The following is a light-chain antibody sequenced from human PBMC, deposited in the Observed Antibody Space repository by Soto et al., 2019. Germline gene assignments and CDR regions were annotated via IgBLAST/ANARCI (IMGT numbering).Light chain of an antibody. CDR3: SSYTSSSTYV. CDR1: NSDVGGYNY. Sequence: QSVLAQPASVSGSPGQTITISCAGTNSDVGGYNYVSWYQQHTGKAPKLMIYEVSNRPSGVSNRFYGSKAGNTAFLTISGLQDEDEADYYCSSYTSSSTYVFGTGTKVTVL. CDR2: EVS. V-gene: IGLV2-14*01. J-gene: IGLJ1*01.